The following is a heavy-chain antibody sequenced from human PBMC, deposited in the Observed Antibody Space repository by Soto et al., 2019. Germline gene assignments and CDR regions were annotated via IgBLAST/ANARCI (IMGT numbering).Heavy chain of an antibody. CDR3: ARDREEDLITGTTGQNWFDP. CDR2: IWYDGSNK. V-gene: IGHV3-33*01. CDR1: GFTFSSYG. Sequence: GGSLRLSCAASGFTFSSYGMHWVRQAPGKGLEWVAVIWYDGSNKNYADSVNGRFNISRDNSKNTLYLQMNSLRAEDTAVYYCARDREEDLITGTTGQNWFDPWGQGTLVTVSS. J-gene: IGHJ5*02. D-gene: IGHD1-7*01.